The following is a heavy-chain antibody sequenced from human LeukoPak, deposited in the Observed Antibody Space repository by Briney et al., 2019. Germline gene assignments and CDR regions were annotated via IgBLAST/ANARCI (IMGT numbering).Heavy chain of an antibody. CDR2: ISGSGTIT. Sequence: GGTLRLSCAASGFTFSTYGMSWVRQAPGKGLEWVSSISGSGTITYYADSVKGRFTISRDNSKNTLYLQMNSLRAEDTAVYYCAKTYYSGYALSYYYYMDVWGKGTTVTISS. CDR3: AKTYYSGYALSYYYYMDV. D-gene: IGHD5-12*01. CDR1: GFTFSTYG. J-gene: IGHJ6*03. V-gene: IGHV3-23*01.